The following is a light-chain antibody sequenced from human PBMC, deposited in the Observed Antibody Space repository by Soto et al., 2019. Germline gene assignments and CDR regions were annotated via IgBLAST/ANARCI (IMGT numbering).Light chain of an antibody. J-gene: IGKJ1*01. Sequence: DIQMTQSPSTLSASVGDRVTITCRASQSISSWLAWYQQKPGKAPKLLIYDASSLESGVPSRFSGSGSGTEFTLTITSLQPDDFATYYCQQYNSYPWTFGQVTKVDIK. CDR2: DAS. CDR3: QQYNSYPWT. V-gene: IGKV1-5*01. CDR1: QSISSW.